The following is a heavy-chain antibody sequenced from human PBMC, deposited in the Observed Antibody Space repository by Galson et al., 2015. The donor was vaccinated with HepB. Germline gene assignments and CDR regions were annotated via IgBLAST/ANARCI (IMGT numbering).Heavy chain of an antibody. CDR2: INAGNGNT. D-gene: IGHD5-12*01. CDR1: GYTFTSYA. V-gene: IGHV1-3*01. Sequence: SVKVSCKASGYTFTSYAMHWVRQAPGQRLEWMGWINAGNGNTKYSQKFQSRVTITRDTSASTAYMELSSLRSEDTAVYYCAREQRGYSGYPLDYWGQGTLVTVSS. J-gene: IGHJ4*02. CDR3: AREQRGYSGYPLDY.